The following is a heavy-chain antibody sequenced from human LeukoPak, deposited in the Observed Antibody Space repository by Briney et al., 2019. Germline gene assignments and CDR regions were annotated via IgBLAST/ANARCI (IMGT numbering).Heavy chain of an antibody. CDR2: IYYSGST. V-gene: IGHV4-59*08. D-gene: IGHD6-13*01. J-gene: IGHJ4*02. CDR3: ARPAAGTWYFDY. CDR1: GGSISGYY. Sequence: PSETLSLTCTVSGGSISGYYWSWIRLPPGKGLEWIGYIYYSGSTDYNPSLKSRVTISVDTSKNQFSLKLSSVTAADTSVYYCARPAAGTWYFDYWGQGTLVTVSS.